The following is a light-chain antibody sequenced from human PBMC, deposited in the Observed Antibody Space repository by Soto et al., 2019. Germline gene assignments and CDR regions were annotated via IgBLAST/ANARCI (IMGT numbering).Light chain of an antibody. V-gene: IGKV3-15*01. Sequence: EIVMTQSPATLSVSPGERATLSCMASQSVNRNLAWYQQKPGQTPRLLIYDASSRATGIPARFSGSGSGTDFTLNISSLQSEDFAVYYYQQYNNWPLTFGGGTNVEIK. CDR2: DAS. CDR3: QQYNNWPLT. CDR1: QSVNRN. J-gene: IGKJ4*01.